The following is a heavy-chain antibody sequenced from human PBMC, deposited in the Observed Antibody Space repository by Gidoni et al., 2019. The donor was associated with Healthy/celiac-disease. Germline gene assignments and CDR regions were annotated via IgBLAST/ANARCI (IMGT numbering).Heavy chain of an antibody. V-gene: IGHV3-7*03. J-gene: IGHJ4*02. D-gene: IGHD3-10*01. CDR2: IKQDGSEK. CDR1: GFTFSSYW. Sequence: EVQLVESGGGSVQPGGSLRLSCAASGFTFSSYWMSWVRQAPGKGLEWVANIKQDGSEKYYVDSVKGRFTTSRDNAKNSLYLQMNSLRAEDTAVYYCARDGHIGSGSYYVWGQGTLVTVSS. CDR3: ARDGHIGSGSYYV.